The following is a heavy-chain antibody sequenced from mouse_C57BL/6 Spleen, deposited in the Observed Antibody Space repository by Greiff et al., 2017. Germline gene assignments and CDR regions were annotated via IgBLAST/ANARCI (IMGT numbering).Heavy chain of an antibody. Sequence: QVQLQQPGAELVRPGTSVKLSCKASGYTFTSYWMHWVKQRPGQGLEWIGVIDPSDSYTNYNQKFKGKATLTVDTSSSTAYMQISSLTSEDSAVYYCARFVGNGYAMDYWGQGTSVTVSS. J-gene: IGHJ4*01. CDR3: ARFVGNGYAMDY. CDR2: IDPSDSYT. CDR1: GYTFTSYW. D-gene: IGHD2-1*01. V-gene: IGHV1-59*01.